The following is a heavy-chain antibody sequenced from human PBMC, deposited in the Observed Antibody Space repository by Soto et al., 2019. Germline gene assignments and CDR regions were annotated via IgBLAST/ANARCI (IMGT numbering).Heavy chain of an antibody. CDR2: ISSSSSYI. J-gene: IGHJ3*02. CDR1: GFTFSSYS. V-gene: IGHV3-21*01. D-gene: IGHD2-2*03. Sequence: PGGSLRLSCAASGFTFSSYSMNWVRQAPGKGLEWVSSISSSSSYIYYADSVKGRFTISRDNAKNSLYLQMNSLRAEDTAVYYCARRSGYCSSTSCHDFSPDAFDIWXQGTMVTVSS. CDR3: ARRSGYCSSTSCHDFSPDAFDI.